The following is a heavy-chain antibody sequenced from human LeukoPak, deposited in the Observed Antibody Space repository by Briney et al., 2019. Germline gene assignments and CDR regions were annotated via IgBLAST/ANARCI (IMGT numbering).Heavy chain of an antibody. D-gene: IGHD3-9*01. J-gene: IGHJ4*02. CDR3: ARESRVHILTG. CDR2: ISAYNGNT. CDR1: GYTFTGYY. V-gene: IGHV1-18*04. Sequence: ASVKVSCKASGYTFTGYYMHWVRQAPGQGLEWMGWISAYNGNTNYAQKLQGRVTMTTDTSTSTAYMELRSLRSDDTAVYYCARESRVHILTGWGQGTLITVSS.